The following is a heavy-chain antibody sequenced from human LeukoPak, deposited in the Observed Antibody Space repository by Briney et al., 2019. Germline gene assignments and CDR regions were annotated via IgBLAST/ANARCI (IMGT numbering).Heavy chain of an antibody. D-gene: IGHD3-9*01. J-gene: IGHJ5*02. V-gene: IGHV1-8*01. CDR3: ARGYRKVYDILTGYPFDP. CDR2: MNPNSGNT. Sequence: ASVKVSCKASGYTFTSYDINWVRQATGQGLEWMGWMNPNSGNTGYAQKFQGRVTMTRNTSISTAYMELSSLRPEDTAVYYCARGYRKVYDILTGYPFDPWGQGTLVTVSS. CDR1: GYTFTSYD.